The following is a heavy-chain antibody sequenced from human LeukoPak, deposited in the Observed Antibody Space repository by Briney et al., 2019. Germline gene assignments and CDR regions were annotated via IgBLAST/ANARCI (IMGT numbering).Heavy chain of an antibody. D-gene: IGHD1-14*01. CDR2: LYSDGNT. J-gene: IGHJ4*02. V-gene: IGHV3-53*01. CDR1: GFTVITND. CDR3: ARGVEPLAANTLAY. Sequence: GGSLRLSCAASGFTVITNDMTWVRQAPGKGLEWVSVLYSDGNTKYADSVQGRFTISRDNSKNTLYLEMNSLSPGDTAVYYCARGVEPLAANTLAYWGQGTLVTVSS.